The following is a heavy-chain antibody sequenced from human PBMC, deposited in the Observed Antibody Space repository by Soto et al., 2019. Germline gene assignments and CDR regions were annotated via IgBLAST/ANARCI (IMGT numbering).Heavy chain of an antibody. D-gene: IGHD2-21*01. CDR2: LSGSGGHT. J-gene: IGHJ4*02. V-gene: IGHV3-23*01. CDR1: GFTFSNFA. Sequence: PGGSLRLSCAASGFTFSNFAMCWVRQAPGKGLEWVSALSGSGGHTYYADSVKGRFTISRDNSKNSLYLQMNSLTAEDTAIYYCAKYVDLAFLDYFNFWGQGTLVTVSS. CDR3: AKYVDLAFLDYFNF.